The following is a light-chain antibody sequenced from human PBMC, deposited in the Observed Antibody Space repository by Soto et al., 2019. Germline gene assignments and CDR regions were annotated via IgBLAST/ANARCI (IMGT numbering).Light chain of an antibody. J-gene: IGKJ1*01. V-gene: IGKV2-30*02. CDR2: KVS. Sequence: DVGMTQSPLSLPVTLGQPASISCRSSQSLVHRDGNTYLNWFQQRPGQSPRRLIYKVSNRDSGVPDRFSGSGSGSDFTLKISRVEADDVGVFYCLQSIHRLRTWGQETKVDIK. CDR1: QSLVHRDGNTY. CDR3: LQSIHRLRT.